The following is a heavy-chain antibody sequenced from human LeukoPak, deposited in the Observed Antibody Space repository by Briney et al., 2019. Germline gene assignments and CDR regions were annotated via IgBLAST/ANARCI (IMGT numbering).Heavy chain of an antibody. J-gene: IGHJ4*02. D-gene: IGHD3-10*01. V-gene: IGHV3-23*01. CDR2: LSSGGGPT. CDR3: AKDLCGSGSSDL. CDR1: GFTFSCYA. Sequence: GVSLRLSCAASGFTFSCYAMGWVRQAPGKGLEGVSGLSSGGGPTFYADSVKGRFTISRDTSKITLYLQMNSLRAEDTAIYFCAKDLCGSGSSDLWGQGTLVTVSS.